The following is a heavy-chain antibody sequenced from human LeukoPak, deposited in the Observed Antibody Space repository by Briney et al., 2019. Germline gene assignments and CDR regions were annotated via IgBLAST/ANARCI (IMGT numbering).Heavy chain of an antibody. D-gene: IGHD1-14*01. J-gene: IGHJ4*02. CDR2: LYSDGNT. V-gene: IGHV3-53*01. CDR1: GLTLIINH. Sequence: PGGSVSLLCAASGLTLIINHMMCPPHARERAVVAGLDLYSDGNTKYTDSVQGRFTISRDNAKNTRYLEMNSLSPDDTAVYYCARGVEPLAANTLVYWGEGTLVTVSS. CDR3: ARGVEPLAANTLVY.